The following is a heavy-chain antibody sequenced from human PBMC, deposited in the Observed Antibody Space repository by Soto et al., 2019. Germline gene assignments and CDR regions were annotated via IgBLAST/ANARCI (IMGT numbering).Heavy chain of an antibody. J-gene: IGHJ6*02. D-gene: IGHD5-18*01. CDR3: AGRLQPI. V-gene: IGHV3-48*03. Sequence: GALRLSCAASVGTIIGYDRSWVLQTPGRGLECVSYISSSGNTIHYTDSVKGRFTISRDNAKNFLYLQMNSLRAEDTAVYYCAGRLQPIWGQGTTVTVSS. CDR2: ISSSGNTI. CDR1: VGTIIGYD.